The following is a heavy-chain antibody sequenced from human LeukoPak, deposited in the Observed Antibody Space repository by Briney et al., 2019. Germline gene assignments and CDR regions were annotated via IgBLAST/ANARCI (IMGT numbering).Heavy chain of an antibody. J-gene: IGHJ4*02. CDR1: GYTFTSYG. CDR3: ARVGDDSFAHCYDSSEHY. CDR2: ISAYNGNT. Sequence: ASVKVSCKASGYTFTSYGISWVRQAPGQGLEWMGWISAYNGNTNYAQKLQGRVTMTTDTSTSTAYMELRSLRSDDTAVYYCARVGDDSFAHCYDSSEHYWGQGTLVTVSS. V-gene: IGHV1-18*01. D-gene: IGHD3-22*01.